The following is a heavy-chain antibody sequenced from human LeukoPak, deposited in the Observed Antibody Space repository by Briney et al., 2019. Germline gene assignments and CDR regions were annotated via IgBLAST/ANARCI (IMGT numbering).Heavy chain of an antibody. D-gene: IGHD5-12*01. CDR2: INHSGST. CDR1: GGSFSGYY. J-gene: IGHJ4*02. Sequence: SETLSLTCAVYGGSFSGYYWSWIRQPPGKGLEWIGEINHSGSTNYNPSLKSRVTISVDTSKNQFSLKLSSVTAADTAVYYCARGDPYSGLGHWGQGTLVTVSS. CDR3: ARGDPYSGLGH. V-gene: IGHV4-34*01.